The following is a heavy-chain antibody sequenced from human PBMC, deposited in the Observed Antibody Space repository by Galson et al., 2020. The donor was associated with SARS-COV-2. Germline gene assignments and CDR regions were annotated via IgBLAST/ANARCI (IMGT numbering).Heavy chain of an antibody. J-gene: IGHJ4*02. CDR1: GFTFSSYA. Sequence: GESLKISCAASGFTFSSYAMSWVRQAPGKGLEWVSAISGSGGSTYYADSVKGRFTISRDNSKNTLYLQMNSLRAEDTAVYYCAKFSGYGDSPSRGYWGQGTLVTVSS. CDR2: ISGSGGST. V-gene: IGHV3-23*01. CDR3: AKFSGYGDSPSRGY. D-gene: IGHD5-12*01.